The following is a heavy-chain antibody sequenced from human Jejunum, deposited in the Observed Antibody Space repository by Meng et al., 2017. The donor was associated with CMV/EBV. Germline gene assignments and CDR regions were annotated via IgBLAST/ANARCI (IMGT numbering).Heavy chain of an antibody. D-gene: IGHD5-12*01. CDR2: IYGGGTT. Sequence: GFTVSRNYMGWVRQAPGRGLEWVSVIYGGGTTYYADSVKGRFTISRDNSKNTLYLQMNSLRVEDTAVYYCARDSGADSVATGDFDYWGQGTLVTVSS. CDR1: GFTVSRNY. CDR3: ARDSGADSVATGDFDY. V-gene: IGHV3-66*02. J-gene: IGHJ4*02.